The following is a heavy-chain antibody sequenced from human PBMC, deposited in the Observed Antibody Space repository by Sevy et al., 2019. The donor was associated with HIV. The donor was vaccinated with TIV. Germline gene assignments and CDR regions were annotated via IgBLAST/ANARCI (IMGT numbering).Heavy chain of an antibody. Sequence: GGSLRLSCAASGLSFSDNYMNWVRQAPGKGLELVSVIYSDGRTNYADSVKGRFPIARDNSKNTLYLHMNNLRPEDTAVYYCARDSYYDASGYYYYYYGMDVWGQGTTVTVSS. CDR3: ARDSYYDASGYYYYYYGMDV. CDR2: IYSDGRT. D-gene: IGHD3-22*01. J-gene: IGHJ6*02. CDR1: GLSFSDNY. V-gene: IGHV3-66*01.